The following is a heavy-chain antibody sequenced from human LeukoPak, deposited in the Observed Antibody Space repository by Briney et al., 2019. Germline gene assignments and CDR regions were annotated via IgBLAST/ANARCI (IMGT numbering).Heavy chain of an antibody. V-gene: IGHV3-7*01. D-gene: IGHD3-9*01. Sequence: GGSLRLSCAASGFTFSSYWMSWVRQAPGKGLEWVANIKQDGSEKYNVDSVKGRFTISRDNAKNSLYLQMNSLRAEDTAVYYCARDRHFDWLFDYYYGMDVWGQGTTVTVSS. CDR3: ARDRHFDWLFDYYYGMDV. J-gene: IGHJ6*02. CDR2: IKQDGSEK. CDR1: GFTFSSYW.